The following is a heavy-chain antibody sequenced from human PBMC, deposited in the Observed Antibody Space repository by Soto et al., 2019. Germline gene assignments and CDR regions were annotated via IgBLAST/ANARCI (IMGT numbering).Heavy chain of an antibody. CDR1: GGSISSGDYY. CDR2: IYYSGST. CDR3: ARDSDAGETYFDY. V-gene: IGHV4-30-4*01. Sequence: QVQLQESGPGLVKPSQTLSLTCTVSGGSISSGDYYWSLIRQPPGKCLEWIGYIYYSGSTYYNPSLKSRVTISVDTSKNQFSLKLSSVTAADTAVYYCARDSDAGETYFDYWGQGTLVTVSS. J-gene: IGHJ4*02.